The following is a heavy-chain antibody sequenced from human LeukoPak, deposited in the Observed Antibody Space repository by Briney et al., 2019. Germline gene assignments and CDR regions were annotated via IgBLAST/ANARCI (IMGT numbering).Heavy chain of an antibody. CDR2: IRAYNGNT. Sequence: ASVKVSCKASGYTFTSYGISWVRQAPGQGLEWMGWIRAYNGNTNYAQKLQGRVTMTTDTSTSTAYMELRSLRSDDTAVYYCARGTGRIYYYYYMDVWGKGTTVTVSS. CDR3: ARGTGRIYYYYYMDV. J-gene: IGHJ6*03. CDR1: GYTFTSYG. D-gene: IGHD1-1*01. V-gene: IGHV1-18*01.